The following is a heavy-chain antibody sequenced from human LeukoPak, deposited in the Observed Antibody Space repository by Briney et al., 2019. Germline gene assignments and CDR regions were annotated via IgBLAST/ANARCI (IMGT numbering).Heavy chain of an antibody. V-gene: IGHV3-33*01. CDR1: GFTFSSYG. CDR3: ARDRSYDSSGPDY. CDR2: IWYDGSKK. D-gene: IGHD3-22*01. J-gene: IGHJ4*02. Sequence: GGSLRLSCAASGFTFSSYGMHWVRQAPGKGLEWVAVIWYDGSKKYYGDSMKGRFTISRDNSKNTLSLQMNSLRAEDTAVYYCARDRSYDSSGPDYWGQGTQVTVSS.